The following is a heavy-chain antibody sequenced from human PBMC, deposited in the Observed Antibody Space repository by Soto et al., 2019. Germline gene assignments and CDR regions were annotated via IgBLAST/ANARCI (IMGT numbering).Heavy chain of an antibody. CDR1: GYTFTSYG. V-gene: IGHV1-18*01. J-gene: IGHJ5*02. CDR3: ARDATNYGGWFDP. CDR2: ISAYNGNT. D-gene: IGHD1-7*01. Sequence: QVQLVQSGAEVKKPGASVKVSCKASGYTFTSYGIIWVRQAPGQGLAWMGWISAYNGNTNYAQKLQGRVTMTTDTSTSTAYVELRSLRSDDTAGYYCARDATNYGGWFDPWGQGTLVTVSS.